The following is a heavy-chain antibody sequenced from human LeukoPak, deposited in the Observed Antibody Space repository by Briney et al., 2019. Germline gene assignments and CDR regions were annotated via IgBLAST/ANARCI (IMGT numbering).Heavy chain of an antibody. J-gene: IGHJ4*02. D-gene: IGHD6-19*01. CDR1: GFTISSYG. CDR3: ARDGSRGYSSGWFDY. CDR2: IWYDGSNK. V-gene: IGHV3-33*01. Sequence: GGSLRLSCAASGFTISSYGMHWVRQAPGKGLEWVAVIWYDGSNKYYADSVKGRFTISRDKSKNTLYLQMHSLRAEDTAVYYCARDGSRGYSSGWFDYWGQGTLVTVSS.